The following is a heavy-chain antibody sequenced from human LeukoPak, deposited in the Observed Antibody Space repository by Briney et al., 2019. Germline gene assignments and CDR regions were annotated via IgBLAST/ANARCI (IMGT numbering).Heavy chain of an antibody. CDR2: ISSSSSTI. CDR1: GFTFSSYS. V-gene: IGHV3-48*01. D-gene: IGHD6-13*01. Sequence: GGSLRLSCAASGFTFSSYSMNWVRQAPGKGLEWVSYISSSSSTIYYADSVKGRFTISRDNAKNSLYLQMNSLRAEDTAVYYCARDSSSWLSYYFDYWGQGTLVTVSS. J-gene: IGHJ4*02. CDR3: ARDSSSWLSYYFDY.